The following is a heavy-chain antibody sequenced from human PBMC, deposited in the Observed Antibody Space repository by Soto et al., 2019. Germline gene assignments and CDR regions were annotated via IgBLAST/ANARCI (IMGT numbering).Heavy chain of an antibody. CDR1: GGTFSSYA. CDR2: IIPIFGTA. CDR3: AVERNYYGMDV. V-gene: IGHV1-69*13. J-gene: IGHJ6*02. D-gene: IGHD6-25*01. Sequence: ASVKVSCKASGGTFSSYAMSWVRQAPGQGLEWMGGIIPIFGTANYAQKFQGRVTITADESTSTAYMELSSLRSEDTAVYYCAVERNYYGMDVWGQGTTVTVSS.